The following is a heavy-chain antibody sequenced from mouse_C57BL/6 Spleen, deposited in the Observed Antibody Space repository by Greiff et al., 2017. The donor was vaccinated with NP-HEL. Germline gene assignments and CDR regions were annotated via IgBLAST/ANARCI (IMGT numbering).Heavy chain of an antibody. D-gene: IGHD1-1*01. CDR1: GYTFTSYV. V-gene: IGHV1-14*01. J-gene: IGHJ3*01. CDR2: IYPYNDGT. CDR3: ARPYGSSYWFAY. Sequence: EVHVKQSGPELVKPGASVKMSCKASGYTFTSYVMHWVKQKPGQGLEWIGYIYPYNDGTKYNEKFKGKATLTSDKSSSTAYMELRSLTSEDSAVYYWARPYGSSYWFAYWGQGTLVTVSA.